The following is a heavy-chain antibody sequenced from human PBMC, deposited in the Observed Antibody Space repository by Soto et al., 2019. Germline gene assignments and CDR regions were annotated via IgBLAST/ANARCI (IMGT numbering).Heavy chain of an antibody. V-gene: IGHV4-39*01. CDR1: GGSVSSTTYY. Sequence: QLQESGPGLVKPSETLSLTCTVSGGSVSSTTYYWGWIRQPPGKGLEWIGTISYSGATYYNPSLNSRVTISVDTSKNQFSLNRTSVTAADTATYYCATDLYYYETSGFYFFLPLDFWGQGSLVTVSS. D-gene: IGHD3-22*01. CDR3: ATDLYYYETSGFYFFLPLDF. J-gene: IGHJ4*02. CDR2: ISYSGAT.